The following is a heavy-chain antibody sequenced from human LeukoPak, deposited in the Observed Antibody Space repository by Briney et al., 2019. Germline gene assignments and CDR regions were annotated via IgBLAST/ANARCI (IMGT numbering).Heavy chain of an antibody. CDR2: MNPNSGNT. V-gene: IGHV1-8*01. J-gene: IGHJ3*02. D-gene: IGHD2-15*01. Sequence: ASVRVSCKASGYTFTTYDINWVRQATGQGLEWMGWMNPNSGNTGYAQKFQGRVTMTRNSYISTAYMEMSSVRDEDTAVYYCARGLVVLAATSWAFDIWGQGTMVTVSS. CDR1: GYTFTTYD. CDR3: ARGLVVLAATSWAFDI.